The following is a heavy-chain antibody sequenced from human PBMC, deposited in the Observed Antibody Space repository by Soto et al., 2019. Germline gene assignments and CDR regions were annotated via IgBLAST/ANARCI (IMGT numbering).Heavy chain of an antibody. J-gene: IGHJ4*02. CDR2: ISYDGSNK. D-gene: IGHD6-6*01. CDR3: ARSLDVIAAPLFY. Sequence: QVQLVESGGGVVQPGRSLRLSCAASGFTFSSYAMHWVRQAPGKGLEWVAVISYDGSNKYYADSVKGRFTISRDNSKNTLYLQMNSLRAEDTAVYYCARSLDVIAAPLFYWGQGTLVTVSS. V-gene: IGHV3-30-3*01. CDR1: GFTFSSYA.